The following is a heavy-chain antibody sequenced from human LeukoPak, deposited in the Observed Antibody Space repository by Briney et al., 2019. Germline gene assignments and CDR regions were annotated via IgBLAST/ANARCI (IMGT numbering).Heavy chain of an antibody. Sequence: GGSLRLSCAASGFTFSNAWMSWVRQAPGKGLEWVANIKQDGSEKYYVDSVKGRFTISRDNAKNSLFLQMSSLRAEDTAVYYCARRFGSGSFENSEFDYWGQGTLVTVSS. J-gene: IGHJ4*02. CDR1: GFTFSNAW. CDR3: ARRFGSGSFENSEFDY. V-gene: IGHV3-7*01. CDR2: IKQDGSEK. D-gene: IGHD3-10*01.